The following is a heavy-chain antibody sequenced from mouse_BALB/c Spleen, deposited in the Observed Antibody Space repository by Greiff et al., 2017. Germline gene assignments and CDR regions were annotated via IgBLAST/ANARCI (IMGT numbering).Heavy chain of an antibody. CDR1: GYAFSSYW. CDR2: IYPGDGDT. D-gene: IGHD4-1*01. V-gene: IGHV1-80*01. CDR3: AWEGTGWFAY. Sequence: VQVVESGAELVRPGSSVKISCKASGYAFSSYWMNWVKQRPGQGLEWIGQIYPGDGDTNYNGKFKGKATLTADKSSSTAYMQLSSLTSEDSAVYFFAWEGTGWFAYWGQGTLVTVSA. J-gene: IGHJ3*01.